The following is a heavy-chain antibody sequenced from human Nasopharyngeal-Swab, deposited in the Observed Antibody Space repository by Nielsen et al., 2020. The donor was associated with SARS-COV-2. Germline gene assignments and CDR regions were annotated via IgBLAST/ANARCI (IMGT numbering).Heavy chain of an antibody. J-gene: IGHJ4*02. CDR2: IHSSGST. V-gene: IGHV4-59*01. D-gene: IGHD3-3*01. Sequence: SETLSLTCTVSGGSISSYYWSWIRQPPGKELEWNGYIHSSGSTNYNPSLKSRVTISVDTSKNQFSLKLSSVTAADTAVYYCARGGDFWSGPAKTYYFDYWGQGTLVTVSS. CDR3: ARGGDFWSGPAKTYYFDY. CDR1: GGSISSYY.